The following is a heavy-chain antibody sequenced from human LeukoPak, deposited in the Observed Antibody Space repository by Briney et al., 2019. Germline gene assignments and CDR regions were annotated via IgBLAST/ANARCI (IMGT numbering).Heavy chain of an antibody. CDR3: ARGRVDRSGLLDY. Sequence: PGRSLRLSCAASGFTFSSYAMHWVRQAPGKGLEWVAVISYDGSNKYYADSVKGRFTISRDNSKNTLYLQMNSLRAEDTAVYYCARGRVDRSGLLDYWGQGTLVTVSS. D-gene: IGHD6-19*01. V-gene: IGHV3-30-3*01. CDR1: GFTFSSYA. J-gene: IGHJ4*02. CDR2: ISYDGSNK.